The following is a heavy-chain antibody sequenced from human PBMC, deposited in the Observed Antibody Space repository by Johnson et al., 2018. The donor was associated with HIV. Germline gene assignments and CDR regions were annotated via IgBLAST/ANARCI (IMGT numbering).Heavy chain of an antibody. D-gene: IGHD1-26*01. CDR3: AKWGSMRATSAFDI. Sequence: QVQLVESGGGVVQPGRSLRLSCAASGFTFSSYAMHWVRQARGKGLEWVALILYDGSNKYYADSVKGRFTISRDNSKNTLSLQMNSLRAEDTAVYYCAKWGSMRATSAFDIWGQGTMVTVSS. CDR2: ILYDGSNK. CDR1: GFTFSSYA. J-gene: IGHJ3*02. V-gene: IGHV3-30-3*02.